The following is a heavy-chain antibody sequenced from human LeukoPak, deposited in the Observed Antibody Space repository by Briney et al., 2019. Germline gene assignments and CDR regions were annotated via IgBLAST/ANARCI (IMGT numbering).Heavy chain of an antibody. D-gene: IGHD3-22*01. CDR3: ARLGEYYYDRQRRNWFDP. CDR1: GFSFSGFW. CDR2: ISGSGGST. V-gene: IGHV3-23*01. J-gene: IGHJ5*02. Sequence: QSGGSLRLSCAASGFSFSGFWMSWVRQAPGKGLEWVSAISGSGGSTYYADSVKGRFTISRDNSKNTLYLQMNSLRAEDTAVYYCARLGEYYYDRQRRNWFDPWGQGTLVTVSS.